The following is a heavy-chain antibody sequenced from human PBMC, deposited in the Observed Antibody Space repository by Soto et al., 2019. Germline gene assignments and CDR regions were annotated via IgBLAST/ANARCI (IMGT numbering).Heavy chain of an antibody. CDR1: GYSFTSYW. CDR3: ARRGIAAAGNYYYYGMDV. D-gene: IGHD6-13*01. J-gene: IGHJ6*02. Sequence: PGESLKISCKGSGYSFTSYWIGWVRQMPGEGLEWMGIIYPGDSDTRYSPSFQGQVTISADKSISTAYLQWSSLKASDTAMYYCARRGIAAAGNYYYYGMDVWGQGTTVTVSS. CDR2: IYPGDSDT. V-gene: IGHV5-51*01.